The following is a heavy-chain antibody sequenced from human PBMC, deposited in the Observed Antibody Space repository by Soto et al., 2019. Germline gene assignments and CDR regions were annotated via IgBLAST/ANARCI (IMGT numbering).Heavy chain of an antibody. CDR3: ARDKEVGATNYYYYYGMDV. D-gene: IGHD1-26*01. CDR1: GFTFSSYG. J-gene: IGHJ6*02. V-gene: IGHV3-33*01. Sequence: GGSLRLSCAASGFTFSSYGMHWVRQAPGKGLEWVAVIWYDGSNKYYADSVKGRFTISRDNSKNTLYLQMSSLRAEDTAVYYCARDKEVGATNYYYYYGMDVWGQGTTVTVSS. CDR2: IWYDGSNK.